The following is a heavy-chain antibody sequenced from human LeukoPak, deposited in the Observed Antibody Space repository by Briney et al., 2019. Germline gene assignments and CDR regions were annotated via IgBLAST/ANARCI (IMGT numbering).Heavy chain of an antibody. D-gene: IGHD3-9*01. CDR2: IKQDGSEK. Sequence: GSLRLSCVASGFTFSSYWMSWARQAPGKGLEWVANIKQDGSEKYYVDSVKGRFTISRDNAKNSLYLQMNSMRAEDTAVYYCTPLLYDILTGSDYWGQGTLVTVSS. V-gene: IGHV3-7*05. J-gene: IGHJ4*02. CDR1: GFTFSSYW. CDR3: TPLLYDILTGSDY.